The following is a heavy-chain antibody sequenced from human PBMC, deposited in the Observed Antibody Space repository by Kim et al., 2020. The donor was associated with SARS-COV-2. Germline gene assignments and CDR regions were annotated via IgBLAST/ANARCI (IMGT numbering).Heavy chain of an antibody. Sequence: FTSYAMNWVRQAPGQGLEWMGWINTNTGNPTYAQGFTGRFVFSLDTSVSTAYLQISSLKAEDTAVYYCARDPTKTTIFGVVIKDSYYMDV. V-gene: IGHV7-4-1*02. D-gene: IGHD3-3*01. J-gene: IGHJ6*03. CDR1: FTSYA. CDR2: INTNTGNP. CDR3: ARDPTKTTIFGVVIKDSYYMDV.